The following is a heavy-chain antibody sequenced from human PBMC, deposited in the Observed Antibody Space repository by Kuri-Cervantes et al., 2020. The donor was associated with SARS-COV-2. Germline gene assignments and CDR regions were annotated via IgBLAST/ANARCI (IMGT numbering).Heavy chain of an antibody. CDR2: IDWDDDK. CDR1: GFSLSSSGVR. J-gene: IGHJ4*02. V-gene: IGHV2-70*04. D-gene: IGHD6-19*01. CDR3: ARARSGFNHFDS. Sequence: SCPTLVKPTQTLTLTCNLSGFSLSSSGVRVSWIRQPPGKALEWLARIDWDDDKFYNTSLKTRLTISKDTSRNQVVLTMTNMDPVDTATYYCARARSGFNHFDSWGQGYLVTVSS.